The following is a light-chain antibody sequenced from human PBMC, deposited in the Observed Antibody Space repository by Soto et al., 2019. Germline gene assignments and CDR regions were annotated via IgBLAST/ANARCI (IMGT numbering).Light chain of an antibody. CDR1: QSVTKC. Sequence: IVLTQSPATLSLSPGERATLSCRASQSVTKCLAWYQQQPGQAPRLLIYDVSSRAPGIPARFSGSGSGTDFTLTISGLEPEDFAVYYCQQCNNWPPITFGQGTRLEIK. V-gene: IGKV3-11*01. J-gene: IGKJ5*01. CDR3: QQCNNWPPIT. CDR2: DVS.